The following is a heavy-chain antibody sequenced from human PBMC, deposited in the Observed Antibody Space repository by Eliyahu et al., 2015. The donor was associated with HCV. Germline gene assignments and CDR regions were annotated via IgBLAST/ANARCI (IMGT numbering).Heavy chain of an antibody. CDR3: ARDSSGFSDWFDP. V-gene: IGHV3-21*01. CDR1: GFTFNSYT. CDR2: ISGGSSYT. Sequence: GSLTLSCAASGFTFNSYTMNWVRQAPGKGLEWVASISGGSSYTYYADSLKGRFTISRDNANNSLHLQMNSLRADDTAVYYCARDSSGFSDWFDPWGQGTLVTVSS. J-gene: IGHJ5*02. D-gene: IGHD3-22*01.